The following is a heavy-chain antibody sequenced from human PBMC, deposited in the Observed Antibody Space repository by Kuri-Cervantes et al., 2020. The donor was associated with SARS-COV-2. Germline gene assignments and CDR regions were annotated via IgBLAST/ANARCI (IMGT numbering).Heavy chain of an antibody. Sequence: LSLTCAASGFTFSSYAMHWVRQAPGKGLEWVAVISYDGSNKYYAGSVKGRFTISRDNSKNTLYLQMNSLRAEDTAVYYCAREISQSIAAAGTPLDYWGQGTLVTVSS. V-gene: IGHV3-30-3*01. CDR2: ISYDGSNK. CDR1: GFTFSSYA. CDR3: AREISQSIAAAGTPLDY. D-gene: IGHD6-13*01. J-gene: IGHJ4*02.